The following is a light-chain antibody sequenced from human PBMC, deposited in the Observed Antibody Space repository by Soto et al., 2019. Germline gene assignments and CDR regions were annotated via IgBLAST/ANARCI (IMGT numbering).Light chain of an antibody. CDR3: QQHSNF. J-gene: IGKJ3*01. V-gene: IGKV3D-20*02. CDR2: GAS. Sequence: EIVMTQSQATLSLSPGERATLSCRASQSVRSSYLAWYQHNPGQAPSLLIYGASSKATGVPDRFSGSGSGTDFTLAISSLEPEDFAIYYCQQHSNFFGPGTKVDI. CDR1: QSVRSSY.